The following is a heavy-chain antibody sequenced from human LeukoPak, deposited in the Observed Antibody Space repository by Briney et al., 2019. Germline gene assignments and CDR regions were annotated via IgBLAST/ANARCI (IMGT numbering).Heavy chain of an antibody. D-gene: IGHD6-13*01. CDR3: ARGVDGYSSSWLDY. Sequence: SETLSLTCTVSGGSISSSSYYWGWIRQPPGKGLEWIGSIYYSGSTYYNPSLKSRVTISVDTSKNQFSLKLSSVTAADTAVYYCARGVDGYSSSWLDYWGQGTLVTVSS. J-gene: IGHJ4*02. CDR2: IYYSGST. V-gene: IGHV4-39*07. CDR1: GGSISSSSYY.